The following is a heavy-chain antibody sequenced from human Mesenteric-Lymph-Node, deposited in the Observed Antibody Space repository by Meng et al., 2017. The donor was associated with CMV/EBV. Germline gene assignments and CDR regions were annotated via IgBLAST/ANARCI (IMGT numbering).Heavy chain of an antibody. CDR1: GFTFSSYS. J-gene: IGHJ4*02. CDR3: ARGRRTH. V-gene: IGHV3-21*01. Sequence: GESLKISCAASGFTFSSYSMIWVRQAPGKGLEWVSSISSSSSYIYYADSVKGRFTISRDNAKNSLYLQMNSLRAEDTAVYYCARGRRTHWGQGTLVTVSS. CDR2: ISSSSSYI.